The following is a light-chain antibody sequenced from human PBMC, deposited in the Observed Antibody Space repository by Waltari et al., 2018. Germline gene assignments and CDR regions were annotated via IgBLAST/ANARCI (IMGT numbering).Light chain of an antibody. V-gene: IGKV1-39*01. Sequence: DIEMTQAPSSLSASVGDRVTLTCRASQTISSYLIWYQQKPGKAPKHLIYAASTLQSGVPSRFSGRGSGTVFTLTISSLQPEDFATYDCQPSDSGPRTSGGGTKVEIK. CDR2: AAS. J-gene: IGKJ4*02. CDR3: QPSDSGPRT. CDR1: QTISSY.